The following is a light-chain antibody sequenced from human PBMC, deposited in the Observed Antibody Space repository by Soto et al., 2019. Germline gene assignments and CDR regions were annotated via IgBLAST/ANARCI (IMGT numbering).Light chain of an antibody. CDR1: QSVSSSY. CDR2: GAS. V-gene: IGKV3-20*01. Sequence: EIVWTQSPGTLSLSPGERATLSCRASQSVSSSYLAWYQQKPGQAPRLLIHGASSRATGIPDRFSGSGSGTDFTLTISRLEPEDFAVYYCQQYGSSPPITFGPGTKVDIK. J-gene: IGKJ3*01. CDR3: QQYGSSPPIT.